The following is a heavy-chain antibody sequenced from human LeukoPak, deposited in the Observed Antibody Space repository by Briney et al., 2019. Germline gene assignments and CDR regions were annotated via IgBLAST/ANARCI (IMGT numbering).Heavy chain of an antibody. V-gene: IGHV3-74*01. Sequence: GGSLRLSCAASGFSLSDHWMYWVRQGPGKGLVWLSRKYDGSYTSYADSVKGRFTVSRDNAKNTLYLQTNSLRAEDTAVYYCARDSSSVPEYWGQGTPVTVSS. CDR2: KYDGSYT. CDR3: ARDSSSVPEY. CDR1: GFSLSDHW. D-gene: IGHD2-2*01. J-gene: IGHJ4*02.